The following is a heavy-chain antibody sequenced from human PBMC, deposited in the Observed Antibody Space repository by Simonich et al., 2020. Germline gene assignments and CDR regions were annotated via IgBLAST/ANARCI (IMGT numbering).Heavy chain of an antibody. J-gene: IGHJ3*02. Sequence: QVQLQQWGAGLLKPSETLSLTCAVYGGSFSGTYWSWIRQPPGKGLEWIGENNHSGSTNYNPSLKSRVTISVDTSKNQFSLKLSSVTAADTAVYYCARPLGIVWAFDIWGQGTMVTVSS. CDR2: NNHSGST. CDR3: ARPLGIVWAFDI. D-gene: IGHD3-16*01. V-gene: IGHV4-34*01. CDR1: GGSFSGTY.